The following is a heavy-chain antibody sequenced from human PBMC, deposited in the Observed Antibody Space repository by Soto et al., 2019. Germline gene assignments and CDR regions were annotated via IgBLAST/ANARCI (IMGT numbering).Heavy chain of an antibody. D-gene: IGHD3-10*01. J-gene: IGHJ4*02. Sequence: GGSLRLSCAASAFTFSSYAMSWVRQAPGKGLEWVSAISGSGGSTYYADSVKGRFTISRDNSKNTLYLQMNSLRAEDTAVYYCAKGGTDGSGSYPFDYWGQGTLVTVPQ. CDR2: ISGSGGST. CDR3: AKGGTDGSGSYPFDY. V-gene: IGHV3-23*01. CDR1: AFTFSSYA.